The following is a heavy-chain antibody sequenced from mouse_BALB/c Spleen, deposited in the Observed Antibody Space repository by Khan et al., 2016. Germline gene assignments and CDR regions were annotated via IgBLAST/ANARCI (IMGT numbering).Heavy chain of an antibody. Sequence: EVQLQESGPGLVKPSQSLSLTCTVTGYSITSDYAWNWIRQFPGNKLEWMGYISYSGSTSYNPSLQSRISITRDTSKNQFFLQLNSVTTEDTATYYCARGYYYGKGYFDYWGQGTTLTVSS. CDR1: GYSITSDYA. CDR3: ARGYYYGKGYFDY. CDR2: ISYSGST. V-gene: IGHV3-2*02. J-gene: IGHJ2*01. D-gene: IGHD1-1*01.